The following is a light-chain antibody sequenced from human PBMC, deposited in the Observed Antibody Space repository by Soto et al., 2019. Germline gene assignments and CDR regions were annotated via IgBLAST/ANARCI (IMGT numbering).Light chain of an antibody. CDR3: SAWDASLNDYV. CDR1: SSNIGRGN. CDR2: SIN. Sequence: QSVLTQPPSVSATPGQRVTISCSGSSSNIGRGNVNWCQQVPGTAPKLLVYSINQRPSGVPDRFSGSKSGTSASLAITGLQSEDEADYYCSAWDASLNDYVFGTGTKVTVL. V-gene: IGLV1-44*01. J-gene: IGLJ1*01.